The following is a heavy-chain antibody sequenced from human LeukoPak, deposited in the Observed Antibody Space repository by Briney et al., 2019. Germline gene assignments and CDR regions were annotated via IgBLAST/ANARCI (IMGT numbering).Heavy chain of an antibody. CDR3: ASSSGYYYVWFDP. CDR1: GGSFSGYY. D-gene: IGHD3-22*01. Sequence: SETLSLTCAVYGGSFSGYYWSWIRQPPGKGLEWIREINHSGSTNYNPSLKSRVTISVDTSKNQFSLKLSSVTAADTAVYYCASSSGYYYVWFDPWGQGTLVTVSS. J-gene: IGHJ5*02. V-gene: IGHV4-34*01. CDR2: INHSGST.